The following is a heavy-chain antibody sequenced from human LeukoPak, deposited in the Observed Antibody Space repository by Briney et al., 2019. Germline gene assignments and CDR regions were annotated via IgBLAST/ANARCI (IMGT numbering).Heavy chain of an antibody. CDR1: GFIFDDYG. V-gene: IGHV3-20*04. D-gene: IGHD3-16*01. CDR2: INWNGGST. J-gene: IGHJ3*01. CDR3: AREQIGALNAFDV. Sequence: GGSLRLSCAASGFIFDDYGMSWVRQAPGKGLEWVSRINWNGGSTSYADSVKGRVTISRDNAKNSLYLQMNSLRAEDTAFYYCAREQIGALNAFDVWGQGTMVTVSS.